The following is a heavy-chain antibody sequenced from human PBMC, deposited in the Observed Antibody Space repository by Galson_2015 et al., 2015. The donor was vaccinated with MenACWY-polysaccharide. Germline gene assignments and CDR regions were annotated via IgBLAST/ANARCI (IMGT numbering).Heavy chain of an antibody. CDR3: ATEPLPLSFGMDV. Sequence: EDGETIYAQKFQGRVTMTEDTSTDTAYMELSSLRSEDTAVYYCATEPLPLSFGMDVWGQGTTVTVSS. J-gene: IGHJ6*02. V-gene: IGHV1-24*01. D-gene: IGHD5/OR15-5a*01. CDR2: EDGET.